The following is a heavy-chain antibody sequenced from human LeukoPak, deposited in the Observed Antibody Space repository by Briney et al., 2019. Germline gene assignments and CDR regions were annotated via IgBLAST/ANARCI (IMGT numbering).Heavy chain of an antibody. J-gene: IGHJ4*02. V-gene: IGHV3-33*06. D-gene: IGHD5-24*01. CDR2: IWYDGSNK. CDR1: GFTFSSYG. CDR3: AKDLAEMATIIDY. Sequence: PGRSLRLSCAASGFTFSSYGMHWVRQCPGKGLEWVAVIWYDGSNKHYADSVKGRFTISRDNSKNTLYLQMNSLRAEDTAVYYCAKDLAEMATIIDYWGQGTLVTVSS.